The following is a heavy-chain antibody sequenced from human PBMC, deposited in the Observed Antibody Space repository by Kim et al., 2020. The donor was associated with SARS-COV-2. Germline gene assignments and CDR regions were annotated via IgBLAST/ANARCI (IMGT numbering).Heavy chain of an antibody. J-gene: IGHJ6*02. CDR2: IYYSGST. CDR1: GGSISSSSYY. CDR3: ARYHLHDWGGMDV. Sequence: SETLSLTCTVSGGSISSSSYYWGWIRQPPGKGLEWIGSIYYSGSTYYNPSLKSRVTISVDTSKNQFSLKLSSVTAADTAVYYCARYHLHDWGGMDVWGQGTTVTVSS. D-gene: IGHD3-9*01. V-gene: IGHV4-39*01.